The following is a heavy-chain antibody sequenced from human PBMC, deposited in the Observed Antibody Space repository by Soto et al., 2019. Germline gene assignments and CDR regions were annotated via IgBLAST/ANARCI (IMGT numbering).Heavy chain of an antibody. Sequence: EVQLVESGGGLVQPGRSLRLSCAASGFTFDDYAMHWVRQAPGKGLEWVSGISWNSGSIGYADSVKGRFTISRDNAKNSRYLQMNSLRAEDTALYYCAKTAATYSSGWYFDYWGQGTLVTVSS. J-gene: IGHJ4*02. CDR3: AKTAATYSSGWYFDY. CDR1: GFTFDDYA. D-gene: IGHD6-19*01. CDR2: ISWNSGSI. V-gene: IGHV3-9*01.